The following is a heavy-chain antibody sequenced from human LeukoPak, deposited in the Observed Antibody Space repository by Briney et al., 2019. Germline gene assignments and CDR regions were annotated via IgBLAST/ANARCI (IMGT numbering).Heavy chain of an antibody. CDR3: ARVVGGTTTYYHMDV. CDR2: INNYNGNT. D-gene: IGHD1-26*01. J-gene: IGHJ6*03. V-gene: IGHV1-18*01. CDR1: GYTFTNYD. Sequence: ASVKVSCKASGYTFTNYDISWVRQAPGQGLEWMGWINNYNGNTHYAQNVLGRVTMTTETSTGTAYMELGSLTSDDTAVYYCARVVGGTTTYYHMDVWGKGITVAVSS.